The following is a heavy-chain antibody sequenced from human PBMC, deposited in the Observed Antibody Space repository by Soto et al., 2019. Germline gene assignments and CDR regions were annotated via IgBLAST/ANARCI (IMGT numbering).Heavy chain of an antibody. D-gene: IGHD2-2*02. CDR2: ISVYDGNT. V-gene: IGHV1-18*01. J-gene: IGHJ6*03. CDR3: ARGAGDCSSTSCYKWSYYYYYMDV. CDR1: GYTFTSYG. Sequence: QVQLVQSGAEVQKPGASVKVSCKTSGYTFTSYGISWVRQAPGQGLEWMGWISVYDGNTNFAQKFQGRVTMTTDTSTSTVYMELRSLRSDDTAVYYCARGAGDCSSTSCYKWSYYYYYMDVWGRGTTVTVSS.